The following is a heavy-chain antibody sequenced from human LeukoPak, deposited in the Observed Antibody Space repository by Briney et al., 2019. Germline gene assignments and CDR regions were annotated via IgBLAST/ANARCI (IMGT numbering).Heavy chain of an antibody. V-gene: IGHV4-34*01. CDR1: GGSFSGYY. CDR2: INHSGST. D-gene: IGHD3-9*01. Sequence: SETLSLTCAVYGGSFSGYYWSWLRQPPGKGLEWIGEINHSGSTNYNPSLKSRVTISVDTSKNQFSLKLSSVTAADTAVYYCARHLQLRYFAGLDYWGQGTLVTVSS. CDR3: ARHLQLRYFAGLDY. J-gene: IGHJ4*02.